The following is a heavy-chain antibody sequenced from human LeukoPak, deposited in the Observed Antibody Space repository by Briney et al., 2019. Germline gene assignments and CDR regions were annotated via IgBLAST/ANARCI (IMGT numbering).Heavy chain of an antibody. CDR2: LGRSGEYT. J-gene: IGHJ4*02. D-gene: IGHD2-2*01. CDR1: GFTFTGYS. CDR3: AKVRVVPAASPGY. V-gene: IGHV3-23*01. Sequence: GGSLRLSCAASGFTFTGYSMSWVRQAPGKGLEWVAGLGRSGEYTYYADSVKGRFTISRDNYKDTVSLQMNSLRAEDTAVYYCAKVRVVPAASPGYWGQGTLVTVSS.